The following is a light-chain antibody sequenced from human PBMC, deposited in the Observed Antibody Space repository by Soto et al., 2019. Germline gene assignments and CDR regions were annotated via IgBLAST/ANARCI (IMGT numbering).Light chain of an antibody. CDR3: QQYNIWWT. V-gene: IGKV3-15*01. Sequence: EIVMTQSPATLSVSPGERATLSCRASQSVSSSLAWYQQKPGQAPRLLIYGASTRATGIPARFSGSGSGTDSTLTISTLQSDDFPVYYCQQYNIWWTFGQGTNVEVK. J-gene: IGKJ1*01. CDR1: QSVSSS. CDR2: GAS.